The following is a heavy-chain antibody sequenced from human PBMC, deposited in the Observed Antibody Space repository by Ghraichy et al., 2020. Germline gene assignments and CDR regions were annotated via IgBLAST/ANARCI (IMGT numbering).Heavy chain of an antibody. Sequence: GGSLRLSCAASGFTFDDYTMHWVRQAPGKGLEWVSLISWDGGSTYYADSVKGRFTISRDNSKNSLYLQMNSLRTEDTALYYCAKDGDYYDSSGYYREYFQHWGQGTLVTVSS. V-gene: IGHV3-43*01. CDR3: AKDGDYYDSSGYYREYFQH. CDR2: ISWDGGST. J-gene: IGHJ1*01. D-gene: IGHD3-22*01. CDR1: GFTFDDYT.